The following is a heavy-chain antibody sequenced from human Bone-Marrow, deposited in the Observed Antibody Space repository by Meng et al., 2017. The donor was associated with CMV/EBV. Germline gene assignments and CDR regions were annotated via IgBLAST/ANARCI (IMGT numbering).Heavy chain of an antibody. V-gene: IGHV3-23*01. D-gene: IGHD3-3*01. CDR1: GFTFSSYA. CDR2: ISGSGGST. CDR3: ARLSLYDSVGYYYYGMDV. J-gene: IGHJ6*02. Sequence: GGSLRLSCAASGFTFSSYAMSWVRQAPGKGLEWVSAISGSGGSTYYADSVKGRFTISRDNSKNTLYLQMNSLRAEDTAVYYCARLSLYDSVGYYYYGMDVWGQGTTVTVSS.